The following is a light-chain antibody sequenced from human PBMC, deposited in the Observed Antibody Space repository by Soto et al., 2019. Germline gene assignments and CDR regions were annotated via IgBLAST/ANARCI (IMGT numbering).Light chain of an antibody. CDR3: AAWDDSLSGYV. CDR1: TSNIGSNT. V-gene: IGLV1-44*01. CDR2: SNN. J-gene: IGLJ1*01. Sequence: QSVLTQPPSASGTPGQRVTISCSGSTSNIGSNTVNWYQQLPGTAPNLLIYSNNQRPSGVPDRFSGSKSGTSASLAISGLQSEDVADYYGAAWDDSLSGYVFGTGTKLTVL.